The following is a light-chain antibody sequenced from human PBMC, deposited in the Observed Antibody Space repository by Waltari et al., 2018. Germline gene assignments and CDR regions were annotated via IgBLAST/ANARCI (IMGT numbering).Light chain of an antibody. CDR1: SSDVGGYDF. Sequence: QSALTQPPSASGSPGQSVTISCTGTSSDVGGYDFVSWYQQHPGKAPKLMLYEVSERPSGVPDRFSGSKSGNTASLAVSGLQAEDEADYYCSSYADNRRVAFGGGTKLTVL. V-gene: IGLV2-8*01. J-gene: IGLJ2*01. CDR2: EVS. CDR3: SSYADNRRVA.